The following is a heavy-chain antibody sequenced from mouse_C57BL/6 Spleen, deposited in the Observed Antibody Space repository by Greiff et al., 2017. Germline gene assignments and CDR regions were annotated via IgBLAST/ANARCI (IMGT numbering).Heavy chain of an antibody. D-gene: IGHD2-5*01. J-gene: IGHJ2*01. CDR3: ARRVDSNYGDYFDY. Sequence: QVQLQQPGAELVRPGSSVKLSCKASGYTFTSYWMHWVKQRPIQGLEWIGNIDPSDSETPYNQKFKDKATLTVDKSSSTAYMQLSSLTSEDSAVYYCARRVDSNYGDYFDYWGQGTTHTVSS. CDR1: GYTFTSYW. V-gene: IGHV1-52*01. CDR2: IDPSDSET.